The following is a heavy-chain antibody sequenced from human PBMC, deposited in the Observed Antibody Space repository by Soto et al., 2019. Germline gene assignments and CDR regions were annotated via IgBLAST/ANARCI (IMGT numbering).Heavy chain of an antibody. J-gene: IGHJ4*02. CDR2: IYYSGST. V-gene: IGHV4-61*01. D-gene: IGHD3-10*01. CDR3: ARASYYYGSGNYYTSFDY. CDR1: GVSVSSGSYH. Sequence: SETLSLTCTVSGVSVSSGSYHWSWIRQPPGKGLEWIGYIYYSGSTNYNPSLKSRVTISVDTSKNQFSLKLSSVTAADTAVYYCARASYYYGSGNYYTSFDYWGQGTLVT.